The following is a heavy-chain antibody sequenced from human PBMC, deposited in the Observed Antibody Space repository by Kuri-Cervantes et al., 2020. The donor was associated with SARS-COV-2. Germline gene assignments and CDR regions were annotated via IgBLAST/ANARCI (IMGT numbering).Heavy chain of an antibody. J-gene: IGHJ4*02. CDR1: GGSFSDYY. Sequence: SETLSLTCGVYGGSFSDYYWTWIRQPPMKGLEWIGEINHTGSATYNPSLKSRVTISVDTSKNLFSLKLTSVTAADTAVYYCARGGRGWLQFHLYWGQGTLVTVSS. CDR2: INHTGSA. D-gene: IGHD5-24*01. CDR3: ARGGRGWLQFHLY. V-gene: IGHV4-34*01.